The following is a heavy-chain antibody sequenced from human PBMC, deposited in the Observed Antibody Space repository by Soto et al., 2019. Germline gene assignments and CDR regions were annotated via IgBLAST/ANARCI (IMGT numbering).Heavy chain of an antibody. CDR2: ISGSGGST. CDR3: AKDKRIQLWLRFLANDY. Sequence: PGGSLRLSCAASGFTFSSYAMSWVRQAPGKGLEWVSAISGSGGSTYYADTVKGRFTISRDNSKNTLYLQMNSLRAEDTAVYYCAKDKRIQLWLRFLANDYWGQGTLVTVSS. CDR1: GFTFSSYA. V-gene: IGHV3-23*01. D-gene: IGHD5-18*01. J-gene: IGHJ4*02.